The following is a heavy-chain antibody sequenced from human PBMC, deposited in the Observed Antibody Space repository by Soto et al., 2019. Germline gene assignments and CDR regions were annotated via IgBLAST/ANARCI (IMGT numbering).Heavy chain of an antibody. D-gene: IGHD3-16*01. CDR3: ARTWGSTYDY. CDR1: GASLSSYY. J-gene: IGHJ4*02. V-gene: IGHV4-59*01. Sequence: SETLSLTCVVSGASLSSYYWSWIRQPPGKGLEWIGYIYYSGSTNYNPSLKSRVTISVDTSKNQFSLKLSSVTAADTAVYYCARTWGSTYDYWGRGTLVTVSS. CDR2: IYYSGST.